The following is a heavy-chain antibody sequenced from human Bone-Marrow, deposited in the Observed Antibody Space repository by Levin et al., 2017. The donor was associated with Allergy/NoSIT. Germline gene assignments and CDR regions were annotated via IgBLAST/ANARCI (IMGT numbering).Heavy chain of an antibody. CDR3: ANHNDFWSGFFDP. CDR2: IHHIGST. V-gene: IGHV4-39*07. CDR1: GGSIRSTYYY. J-gene: IGHJ5*02. D-gene: IGHD3-3*01. Sequence: SQTLSLTCTVSGGSIRSTYYYWGWIRQPPGEGLEWIGSIHHIGSTYYNPSLKSRVTTSVDTSKNQFSLKVTSVTAADTAVYYCANHNDFWSGFFDPWGQGALVTVSS.